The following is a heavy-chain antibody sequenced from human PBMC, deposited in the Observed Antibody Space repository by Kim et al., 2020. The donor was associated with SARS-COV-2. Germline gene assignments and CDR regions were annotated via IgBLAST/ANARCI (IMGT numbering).Heavy chain of an antibody. CDR1: GGSISSSSYY. V-gene: IGHV4-39*01. J-gene: IGHJ6*03. CDR2: ISYSGST. Sequence: SETLSLTCTVSGGSISSSSYYWGWIRQPPGMGLEWIGNISYSGSTYSYPTPKSRVTISVDTSKNPFSLTLSSVTAADTAVYYCARRKNYYYYMDVWGKGTTATVSS. CDR3: ARRKNYYYYMDV.